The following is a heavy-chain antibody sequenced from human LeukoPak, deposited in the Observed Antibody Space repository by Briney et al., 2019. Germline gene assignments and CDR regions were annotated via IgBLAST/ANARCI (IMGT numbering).Heavy chain of an antibody. CDR2: MNPNSGNT. J-gene: IGHJ5*02. CDR1: GYTFTSYD. V-gene: IGHV1-8*03. D-gene: IGHD3-9*01. Sequence: ASVKVSCKASGYTFTSYDINWVRQATGQGLEWMGWMNPNSGNTGYAQKFQGRVTITRNTSISTAYMELSSLRSEDTAVYYCARARYYDILTGYMSGNWFDPWGQGTLVTVSS. CDR3: ARARYYDILTGYMSGNWFDP.